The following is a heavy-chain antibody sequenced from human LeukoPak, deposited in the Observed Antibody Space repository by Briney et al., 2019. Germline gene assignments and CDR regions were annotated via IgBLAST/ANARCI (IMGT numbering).Heavy chain of an antibody. CDR2: IKQDGSEK. CDR1: GFTFSSYW. CDR3: RVEYYYGSGSQTDDAFDI. V-gene: IGHV3-7*01. J-gene: IGHJ3*02. D-gene: IGHD3-10*01. Sequence: SGGSLRLSCAASGFTFSSYWMSWVRQAPGKGLEWVANIKQDGSEKYYVDSVKGRFTISRDNAKNSLYLQMNSLRAEDTAVYYCRVEYYYGSGSQTDDAFDIWGQGTMVTVSS.